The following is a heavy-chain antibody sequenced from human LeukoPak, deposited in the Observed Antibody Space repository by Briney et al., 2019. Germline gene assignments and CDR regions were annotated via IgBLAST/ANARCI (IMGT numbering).Heavy chain of an antibody. D-gene: IGHD3-3*01. CDR1: GYTFTSYA. J-gene: IGHJ4*02. CDR2: INAGNGNT. CDR3: ARGRAIVEWLYYFDY. Sequence: ASVKVSCKASGYTFTSYAMHWVRQAPGQRLEWMGWINAGNGNTKYSQKFQGRVTITRDTSASTAYMELSSLRSEDTAVYYCARGRAIVEWLYYFDYWGQGTLVTVSS. V-gene: IGHV1-3*01.